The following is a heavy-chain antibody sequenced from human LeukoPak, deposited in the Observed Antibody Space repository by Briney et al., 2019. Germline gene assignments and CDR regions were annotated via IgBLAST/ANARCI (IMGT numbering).Heavy chain of an antibody. CDR3: ARVYYDFWSGYSSYYYYYMDV. D-gene: IGHD3-3*01. Sequence: KPSETLSLTCTVSGGSISSYYWSWIRQPPGKGLEWIGYIYYSGSTNYNPSLKSRVTISVDTSKNQFSLKLSSVTAADTAVYYCARVYYDFWSGYSSYYYYYMDVWGKGTTVTVSS. CDR1: GGSISSYY. V-gene: IGHV4-59*01. J-gene: IGHJ6*03. CDR2: IYYSGST.